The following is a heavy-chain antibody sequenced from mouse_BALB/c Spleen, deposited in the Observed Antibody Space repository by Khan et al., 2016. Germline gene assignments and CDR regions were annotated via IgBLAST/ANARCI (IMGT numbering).Heavy chain of an antibody. Sequence: EVQLLETGGGLVKPGGSLKLSCAASGFTFSGYAMSWVRQTPVKRLEWVATINSGGGYTHSRAGIRGRFTASRDDAKNTLFLQMSSLRSEDTTMYFCARHEGEGYDVARDYWGQGTSVTVSS. CDR3: ARHEGEGYDVARDY. J-gene: IGHJ4*01. CDR2: INSGGGYT. D-gene: IGHD2-2*01. CDR1: GFTFSGYA. V-gene: IGHV5-9-3*01.